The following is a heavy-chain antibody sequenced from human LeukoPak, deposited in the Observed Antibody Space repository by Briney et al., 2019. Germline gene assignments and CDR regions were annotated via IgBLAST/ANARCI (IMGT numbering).Heavy chain of an antibody. J-gene: IGHJ4*02. Sequence: PSETLSLTCTVSGGSISSSSYYWGWIRQPPGKGLEWIGSIYYSGSTYYNPSLKSRVTISVDTSKNQFSLKLSSVTAADTAVYYRARHVRMYSSSSTGDYWGQGTLVTVSS. CDR3: ARHVRMYSSSSTGDY. V-gene: IGHV4-39*01. D-gene: IGHD6-6*01. CDR2: IYYSGST. CDR1: GGSISSSSYY.